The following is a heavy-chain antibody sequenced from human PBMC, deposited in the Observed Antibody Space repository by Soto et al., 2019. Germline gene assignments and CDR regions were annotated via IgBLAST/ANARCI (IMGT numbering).Heavy chain of an antibody. CDR2: AKQDGSES. CDR1: GFTFSRYW. CDR3: AGGSGWLTDY. Sequence: EVQVVESGGGLVQPGGSLRLSCVASGFTFSRYWMKWFRQAPGKGLEWVANAKQDGSESHFVDSVKGRFTISRGTAENSLFLQMNSLRVEDTAVYYCAGGSGWLTDYWGQGTLVTVSS. V-gene: IGHV3-7*05. D-gene: IGHD6-19*01. J-gene: IGHJ4*02.